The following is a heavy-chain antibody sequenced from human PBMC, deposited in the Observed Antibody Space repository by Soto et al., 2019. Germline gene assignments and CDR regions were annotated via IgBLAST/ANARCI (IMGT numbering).Heavy chain of an antibody. Sequence: EEQLVESGGGLVQPGASLRLSCETSGPTSHASAMHWVRQAPGKDLEWVSGITWTSDIKDYADSVKGRFTVSRDNAKRSLYLQMNSLRAEDTAFYYCVKDLQNGGAANWGQGTLVTVSS. D-gene: IGHD3-16*01. CDR3: VKDLQNGGAAN. J-gene: IGHJ4*02. CDR2: ITWTSDIK. CDR1: GPTSHASA. V-gene: IGHV3-9*02.